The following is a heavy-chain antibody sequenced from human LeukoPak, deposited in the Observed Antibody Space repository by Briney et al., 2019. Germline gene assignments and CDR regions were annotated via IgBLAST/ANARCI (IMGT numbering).Heavy chain of an antibody. D-gene: IGHD4-23*01. CDR2: ISYDGSNK. J-gene: IGHJ3*02. Sequence: GGSLRLSCAASGFTFSSYAVHWVRQAPGKGLEWVAVISYDGSNKYYADSVKGRFTISRDNSKNTLYLQMNSLRAEDTAVYYCARTTVVTPRAFDIWGQGTMVTVSS. V-gene: IGHV3-30-3*01. CDR1: GFTFSSYA. CDR3: ARTTVVTPRAFDI.